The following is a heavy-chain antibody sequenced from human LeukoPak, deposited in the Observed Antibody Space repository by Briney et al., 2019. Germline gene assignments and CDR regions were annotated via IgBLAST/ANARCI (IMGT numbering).Heavy chain of an antibody. CDR3: AKEPVRLVYRFAFDY. CDR1: GFTFSSYA. Sequence: TGGSLRLSCAASGFTFSSYAMSWVRQAPGKGLEWVSAISGSGGSTYYADSVKGRFTISRDNSKNTLYLQMNSLRAEDTAVYYCAKEPVRLVYRFAFDYWGQGTLVTVSS. D-gene: IGHD3-3*01. CDR2: ISGSGGST. J-gene: IGHJ4*02. V-gene: IGHV3-23*01.